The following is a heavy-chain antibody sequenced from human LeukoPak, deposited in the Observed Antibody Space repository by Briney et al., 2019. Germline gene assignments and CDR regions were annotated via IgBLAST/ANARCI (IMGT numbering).Heavy chain of an antibody. CDR3: ARDGYGGNSGYFDY. D-gene: IGHD4-23*01. Sequence: PGGSLRLSCAASGFTFSSYWMHWVRQAPGKGLVWVSVIYSGGSTYYADSVKGRFTISRDNSKNTLYLQMNSLRAEDTAVYYCARDGYGGNSGYFDYWGQGTLVTVSS. CDR2: IYSGGST. V-gene: IGHV3-53*01. J-gene: IGHJ4*02. CDR1: GFTFSSYW.